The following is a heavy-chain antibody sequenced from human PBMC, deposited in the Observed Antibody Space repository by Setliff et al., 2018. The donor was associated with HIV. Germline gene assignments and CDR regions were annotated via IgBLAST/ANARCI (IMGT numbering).Heavy chain of an antibody. CDR3: ARDVMEWFGNYFDN. Sequence: SETLSLTCTVSGPPIGIGSFYWTWIRQPAGRGLEWIGHISASGSSKFNPTHQSRVTLSVDPSNNQFSLNLTSVTAADTAVYYCARDVMEWFGNYFDNWGQGALVTVSS. V-gene: IGHV4-61*09. J-gene: IGHJ4*02. D-gene: IGHD3-3*01. CDR2: ISASGSS. CDR1: GPPIGIGSFY.